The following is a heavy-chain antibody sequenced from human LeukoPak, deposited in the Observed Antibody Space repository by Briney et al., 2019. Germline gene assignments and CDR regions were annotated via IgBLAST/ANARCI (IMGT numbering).Heavy chain of an antibody. D-gene: IGHD5-24*01. Sequence: SETLPLTCTVSGGSISSGGYYWSWIRQHPGKGLEWIGYIYYSGSTYYNPSLKSRVTISVDTSKNQFSLKLSSVTAADTAVYYCARQEMATIHFDYWGQGTLVTVSS. J-gene: IGHJ4*02. CDR2: IYYSGST. CDR1: GGSISSGGYY. V-gene: IGHV4-31*03. CDR3: ARQEMATIHFDY.